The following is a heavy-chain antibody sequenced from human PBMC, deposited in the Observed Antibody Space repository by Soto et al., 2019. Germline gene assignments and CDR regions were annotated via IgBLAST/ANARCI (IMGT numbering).Heavy chain of an antibody. D-gene: IGHD6-19*01. CDR2: ISGSGGST. CDR1: GFTFSSDA. J-gene: IGHJ4*02. V-gene: IGHV3-23*01. Sequence: EVQLLESGGGLVQPGGSLRLSCAASGFTFSSDAMSWVRQAPGKGLEWGSAISGSGGSTYYADSVKGRFTISRDNSKNTLYLQMNSLRAEDTAVYYCAKVNGYSSGWFDYWGQGTLVTVSS. CDR3: AKVNGYSSGWFDY.